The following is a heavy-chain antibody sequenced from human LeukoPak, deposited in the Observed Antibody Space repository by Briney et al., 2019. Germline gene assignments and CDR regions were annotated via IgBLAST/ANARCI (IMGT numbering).Heavy chain of an antibody. CDR2: IIATLGTT. J-gene: IGHJ6*03. V-gene: IGHV1-69*10. Sequence: SVKVSCKPSGGTFSNYGISWVRQAPGQGLEGMGGIIATLGTTNYAQKFQGRVTIDADKSTSTVYMAVSRLRAEDTAVYYCARVTSMPVAGTRPYYMDVWGEGTTVTVSS. CDR3: ARVTSMPVAGTRPYYMDV. CDR1: GGTFSNYG. D-gene: IGHD6-19*01.